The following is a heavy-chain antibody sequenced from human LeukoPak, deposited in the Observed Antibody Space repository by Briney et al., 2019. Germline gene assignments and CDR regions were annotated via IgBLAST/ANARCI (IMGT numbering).Heavy chain of an antibody. CDR3: ARDSPYDFWSGYTFDY. D-gene: IGHD3-3*01. CDR1: GASISTSGYF. Sequence: SQTLSLTCTVSGASISTSGYFWSWIRQPAGKGLEWIGRIYTSGSTNYNPSLKSRVTVSVDTSKNQFSLKLSSVTAADTAVYYCARDSPYDFWSGYTFDYWGQGTLVTVSS. CDR2: IYTSGST. V-gene: IGHV4-61*02. J-gene: IGHJ4*02.